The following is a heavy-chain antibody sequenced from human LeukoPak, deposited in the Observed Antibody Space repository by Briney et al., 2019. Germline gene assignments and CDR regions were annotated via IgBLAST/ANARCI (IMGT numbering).Heavy chain of an antibody. Sequence: ASVKVSCKASGYSFTSYALHWVRQAPGQRLEWTGWINAGNGNTEYSQRFLDRVTITRDTSASTAYIELSSLRSEDTAVYYCAREVSGLDYWGQGTLVTVSS. CDR2: INAGNGNT. D-gene: IGHD6-25*01. V-gene: IGHV1-3*01. CDR1: GYSFTSYA. J-gene: IGHJ4*02. CDR3: AREVSGLDY.